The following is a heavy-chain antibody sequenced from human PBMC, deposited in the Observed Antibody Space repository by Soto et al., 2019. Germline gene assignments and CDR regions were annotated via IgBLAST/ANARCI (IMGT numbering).Heavy chain of an antibody. J-gene: IGHJ4*02. D-gene: IGHD3-22*01. V-gene: IGHV1-69*10. CDR3: ARERSRYDRSGYYRPDY. CDR1: GDTFSTYA. Sequence: SVKVSCKASGDTFSTYAISWVRQAPGQGLEWLGGIIPILGTPSYAQRFQGRVTITADKSTSTAYMELSSLRSEDTAVYYCARERSRYDRSGYYRPDYWGQGTLVTVSS. CDR2: IIPILGTP.